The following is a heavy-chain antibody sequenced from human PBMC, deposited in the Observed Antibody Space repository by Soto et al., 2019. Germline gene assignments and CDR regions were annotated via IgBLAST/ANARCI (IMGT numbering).Heavy chain of an antibody. CDR1: GGSISSYY. J-gene: IGHJ6*02. CDR3: ARQGFGPLHGLVDV. V-gene: IGHV4-59*08. Sequence: QVQLQESGPGLVKPSETLSLSCTVSGGSISSYYWSWFRPSPGKRMEWIGYVHHSWGSSYNPSLQSRVAISLDTSKGQFSLKVTSVTATDTAVYYCARQGFGPLHGLVDVWGQGTTVTVSS. D-gene: IGHD3-10*01. CDR2: VHHSWGS.